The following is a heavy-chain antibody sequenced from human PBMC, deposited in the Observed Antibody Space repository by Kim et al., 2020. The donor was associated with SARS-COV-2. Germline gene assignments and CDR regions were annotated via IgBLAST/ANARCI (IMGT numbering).Heavy chain of an antibody. CDR3: TTASYVAHENDY. CDR2: IQRKIDGETT. Sequence: GGSLRLSCAASGFNFYDAWMSWVRQAPGKGLEWVGRIQRKIDGETTDYAEPVRGRFTISRDDSKNMLFLQMNSLKTEDTDRYYCTTASYVAHENDYWGQG. J-gene: IGHJ4*02. CDR1: GFNFYDAW. V-gene: IGHV3-15*01. D-gene: IGHD1-26*01.